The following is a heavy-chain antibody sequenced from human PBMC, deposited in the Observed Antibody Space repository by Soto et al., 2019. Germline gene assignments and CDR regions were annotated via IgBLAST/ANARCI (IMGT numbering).Heavy chain of an antibody. Sequence: PGGSLRLSCAASGFTFSSYGMHWVRQAPGKGLEWVAVIWYDGSNKYYADSVKGRFTISRDNAKNSLYLQMNSLRAEDTAVYYCASRGQYLDYYYYYGMDVWGQGTTVTVSS. CDR2: IWYDGSNK. J-gene: IGHJ6*02. CDR1: GFTFSSYG. CDR3: ASRGQYLDYYYYYGMDV. D-gene: IGHD2-2*01. V-gene: IGHV3-33*03.